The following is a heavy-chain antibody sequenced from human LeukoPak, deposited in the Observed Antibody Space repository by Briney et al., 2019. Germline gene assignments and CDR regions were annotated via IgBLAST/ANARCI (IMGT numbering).Heavy chain of an antibody. Sequence: GASVKVSCKASGYTFISYGISWVRQAPGQGLEWMGWISAYNGNTNYAQKLQGRVTMTTDTSTSTAYMELRSLRSDDTAVYYCARDLGYYYDSSGAPFGYWGQGTLVTVSS. J-gene: IGHJ4*02. V-gene: IGHV1-18*01. CDR1: GYTFISYG. D-gene: IGHD3-22*01. CDR3: ARDLGYYYDSSGAPFGY. CDR2: ISAYNGNT.